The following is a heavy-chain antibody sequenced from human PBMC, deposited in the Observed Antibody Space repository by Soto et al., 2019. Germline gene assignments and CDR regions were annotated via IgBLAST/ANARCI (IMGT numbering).Heavy chain of an antibody. J-gene: IGHJ4*02. D-gene: IGHD5-12*01. Sequence: SETLSLTCTVSGGSISSGGYYWSWIRQHPGKGLEWIGYIYYSGSTYYNPSLKSRVTISVDTSKNQFSLKLSSVTAADTAVYYCARHLREGGYSGYDYFDYWGQGTLVTVSS. CDR1: GGSISSGGYY. CDR2: IYYSGST. CDR3: ARHLREGGYSGYDYFDY. V-gene: IGHV4-31*03.